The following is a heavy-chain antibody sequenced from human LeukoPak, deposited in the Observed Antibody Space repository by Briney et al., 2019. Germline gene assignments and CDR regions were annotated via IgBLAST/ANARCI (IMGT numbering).Heavy chain of an antibody. D-gene: IGHD3-10*01. CDR2: ISSSSYI. Sequence: GGSLRLSCAACGFTFSSYSMNWVRQAPGKGLEWVSSISSSSYIYYADSVKGRFTISRDNAKNSLYLQMNSLRAEDTAVYYCARDHSPYYYGSGSYPDYWGQGTLVTVSS. CDR1: GFTFSSYS. V-gene: IGHV3-21*01. J-gene: IGHJ4*02. CDR3: ARDHSPYYYGSGSYPDY.